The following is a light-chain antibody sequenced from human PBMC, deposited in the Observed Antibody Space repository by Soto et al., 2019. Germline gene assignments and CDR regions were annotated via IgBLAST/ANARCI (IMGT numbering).Light chain of an antibody. CDR1: RLASLR. Sequence: SYELTQPPSVSVAPGQTARMTCGGSRLASLRVHWYQQQPGQAPVLVVYDDSDRPSGIPERFSGTNSGNTATLTISRVEPGDEADYYCQVWDTGSDHRVLGGGTKLTVL. J-gene: IGLJ3*02. CDR2: DDS. CDR3: QVWDTGSDHRV. V-gene: IGLV3-21*02.